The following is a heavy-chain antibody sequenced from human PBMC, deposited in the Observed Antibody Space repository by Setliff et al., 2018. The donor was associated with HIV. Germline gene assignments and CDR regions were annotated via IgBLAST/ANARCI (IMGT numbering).Heavy chain of an antibody. Sequence: ASVKVSCKASGYTFTSYGISWVRQAPGQGLEWMGWISAYNGNTNYAQKLQGRVTMTTDTSTSTAYMELSSLKSEDTAVYYCVREARGGYFDYWGQGTLVTVSS. J-gene: IGHJ4*02. V-gene: IGHV1-18*01. CDR3: VREARGGYFDY. CDR1: GYTFTSYG. D-gene: IGHD2-15*01. CDR2: ISAYNGNT.